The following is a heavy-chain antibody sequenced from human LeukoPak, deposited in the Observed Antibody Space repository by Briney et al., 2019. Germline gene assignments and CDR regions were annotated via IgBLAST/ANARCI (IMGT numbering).Heavy chain of an antibody. CDR3: ASATTFYYFGSGSPHAFDV. J-gene: IGHJ3*01. Sequence: GASVKVSCKASGGTFSSYAISWVRQAPGQGLEWMGGIIPIFGTANFAQKFQGRVTITADESTSTASMELSSLKSEDTAMYYCASATTFYYFGSGSPHAFDVWGQGTMVTVSS. D-gene: IGHD3-10*01. CDR2: IIPIFGTA. V-gene: IGHV1-69*13. CDR1: GGTFSSYA.